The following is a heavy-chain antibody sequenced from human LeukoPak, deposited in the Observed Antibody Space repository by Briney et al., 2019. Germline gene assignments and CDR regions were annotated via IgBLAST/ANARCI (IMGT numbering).Heavy chain of an antibody. CDR3: ARVLSGDYSPDY. D-gene: IGHD4-17*01. V-gene: IGHV1-46*01. J-gene: IGHJ4*02. CDR1: GYTFTTYY. Sequence: ASVKVSCKASGYTFTTYYIHWVRQAPGQGLEWMGVINPSGGGTTYAQRFQGRVTMTRDTSTSTVYMELSSLRSEDTAVYYCARVLSGDYSPDYWGQGTLVTVSP. CDR2: INPSGGGT.